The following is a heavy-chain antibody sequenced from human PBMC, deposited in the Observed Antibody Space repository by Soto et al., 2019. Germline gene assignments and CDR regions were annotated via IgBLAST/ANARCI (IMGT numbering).Heavy chain of an antibody. CDR1: GGSISSGGYY. V-gene: IGHV4-31*03. J-gene: IGHJ5*02. CDR2: IYYTGTT. CDR3: ARVYGDYRSWFDP. D-gene: IGHD4-17*01. Sequence: QVQLQESGPGLVKPSQTLSLTCTVSGGSISSGGYYWSWIRQHPGKGLEWIGYIYYTGTTYYNPSLKSRVTISVYTSKNQFSLELISVTAADTAVYYCARVYGDYRSWFDPWGQGTLVTVSS.